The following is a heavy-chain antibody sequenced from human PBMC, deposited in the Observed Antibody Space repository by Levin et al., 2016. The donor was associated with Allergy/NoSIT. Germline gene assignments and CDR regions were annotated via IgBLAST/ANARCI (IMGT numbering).Heavy chain of an antibody. V-gene: IGHV3-33*01. D-gene: IGHD6-19*01. J-gene: IGHJ4*02. CDR2: IWYDGSNK. CDR3: ARDMSSGPPSFDY. Sequence: WIRQPPGKGLEWVAVIWYDGSNKYYADSVKGRFTISRDNSKNTLYLQMDSLRAEDTAVYYCARDMSSGPPSFDYWGQGTLVTVSS.